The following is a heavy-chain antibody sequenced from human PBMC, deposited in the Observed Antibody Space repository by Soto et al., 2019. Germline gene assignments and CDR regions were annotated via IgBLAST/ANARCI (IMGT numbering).Heavy chain of an antibody. CDR3: ARGYYYDSSGYAYYFDY. J-gene: IGHJ4*02. CDR2: IIPIFGTA. D-gene: IGHD3-22*01. CDR1: GVTFSSYA. Sequence: GASVKVSCKASGVTFSSYAISWVRQAPGQGLEWMGGIIPIFGTANYAQKFQGRVTITADESTSTAYMELSSLRSEDTAVYYCARGYYYDSSGYAYYFDYWGQGTLVTVSS. V-gene: IGHV1-69*13.